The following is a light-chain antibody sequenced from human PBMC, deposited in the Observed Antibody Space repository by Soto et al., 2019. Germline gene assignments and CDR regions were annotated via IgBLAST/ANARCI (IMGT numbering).Light chain of an antibody. V-gene: IGKV3-11*01. CDR3: QQRSNWPPGT. CDR2: GAS. CDR1: QSVSIN. J-gene: IGKJ5*01. Sequence: EIVMTQSPATLSLSPGERATLSCRASQSVSINLAWYQQKPGQAPRLRICGASTGATGIPARFSGSGFWADFSLIISSLEPEDALVYYCQQRSNWPPGTFGQGTRVEIK.